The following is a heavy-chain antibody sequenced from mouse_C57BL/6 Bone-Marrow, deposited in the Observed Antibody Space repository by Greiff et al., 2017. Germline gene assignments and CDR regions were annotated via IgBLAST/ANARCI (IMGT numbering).Heavy chain of an antibody. CDR1: GYTFTDYE. J-gene: IGHJ2*01. CDR3: TRGAVVAKDYFDY. CDR2: IDPETGGT. V-gene: IGHV1-15*01. Sequence: VQLQQSGAELVRPGASVTLSCKASGYTFTDYEMHWVKQTPVHGLEWIGAIDPETGGTAYKQKFKGKAILTADKSSSTAYMERRSLTSEDSAVYYCTRGAVVAKDYFDYWGQGTTLTVSS. D-gene: IGHD1-1*01.